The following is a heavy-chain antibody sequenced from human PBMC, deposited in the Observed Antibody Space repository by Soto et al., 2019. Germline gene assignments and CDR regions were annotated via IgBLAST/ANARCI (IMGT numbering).Heavy chain of an antibody. CDR1: GYTFTSCY. V-gene: IGHV1-46*01. J-gene: IGHJ4*02. CDR3: ARADKGGSY. D-gene: IGHD1-26*01. Sequence: QVQLVQSGAEVKKPGASVKVSCKASGYTFTSCYMHWVRQAPGQGLEWMGIVNPSGGSTSYAQKFQGGGTMPRHTATSTVYMELSSLTSEDTAVYYCARADKGGSYWGQGTLVTVSS. CDR2: VNPSGGST.